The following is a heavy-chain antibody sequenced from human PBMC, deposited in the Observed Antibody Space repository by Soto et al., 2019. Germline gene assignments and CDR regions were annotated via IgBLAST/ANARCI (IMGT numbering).Heavy chain of an antibody. J-gene: IGHJ4*02. CDR3: ASAGGIAVAGSDY. V-gene: IGHV1-69*02. CDR2: IIPILGIA. CDR1: GGTFSSYT. D-gene: IGHD6-19*01. Sequence: ASVKVSCKASGGTFSSYTISWVRQAPGQGLEWMGRIIPILGIANYAQKFQGRVTITADKSTSTAYMELSSLRSEDTAVYYCASAGGIAVAGSDYWGQGTLVTVSS.